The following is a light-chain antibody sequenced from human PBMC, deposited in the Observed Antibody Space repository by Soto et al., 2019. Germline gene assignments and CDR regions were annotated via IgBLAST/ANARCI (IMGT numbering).Light chain of an antibody. Sequence: QSALTQPPSASGSPGQSVTISCTGTSSDVGGYNYVSWYQQHPGKAPKFLIFEVSRRPSGVPDRFSGSKSGNTASLTVSGLQADDGADYYCSAYAGSSTPVIFGGGTKLTVL. CDR2: EVS. CDR3: SAYAGSSTPVI. J-gene: IGLJ2*01. V-gene: IGLV2-8*01. CDR1: SSDVGGYNY.